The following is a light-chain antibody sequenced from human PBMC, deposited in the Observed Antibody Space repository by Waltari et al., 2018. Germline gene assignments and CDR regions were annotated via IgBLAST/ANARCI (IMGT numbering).Light chain of an antibody. J-gene: IGLJ2*01. Sequence: SYVLTQPPSVSVAPGKTATITCGGRDIGXQGVXWYQQRPGQAPVLVVYDDRDRPSRIPERFSGSISGNVATLTVNRVEAEDEADYYCQVWDSSRDLLLIXGGTKLTVL. CDR2: DDR. V-gene: IGLV3-21*03. CDR3: QVWDSSRDLLL. CDR1: DIGXQG.